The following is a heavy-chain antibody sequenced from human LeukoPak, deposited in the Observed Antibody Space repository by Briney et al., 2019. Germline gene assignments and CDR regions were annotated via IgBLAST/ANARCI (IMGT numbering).Heavy chain of an antibody. CDR3: ASARRTVCTSCYFPDY. Sequence: SVKVSCKASGGTFSSYAISWVRQAPRQGLEWMGGIIPIFGTANYAQKFQGRVTITADESTSTAYMELSSLRSEDTAVYYCASARRTVCTSCYFPDYWGQGTLVTVSS. D-gene: IGHD2-2*01. J-gene: IGHJ4*02. CDR1: GGTFSSYA. CDR2: IIPIFGTA. V-gene: IGHV1-69*01.